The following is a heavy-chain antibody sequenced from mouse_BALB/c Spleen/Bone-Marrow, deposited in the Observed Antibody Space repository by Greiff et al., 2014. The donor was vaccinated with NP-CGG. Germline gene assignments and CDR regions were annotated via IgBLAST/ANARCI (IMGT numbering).Heavy chain of an antibody. D-gene: IGHD1-1*02. CDR1: GYTFSSYW. CDR2: ILPGSGST. Sequence: QVQLKQSGAELTKPGASVKISCKATGYTFSSYWIEWVKQRPGHGLEWIGEILPGSGSTNYNEKFKGKATFTADTSSNTAYMQLSSLTSEDSAVYYCASFYGRFAYWGQGTLVTVSA. CDR3: ASFYGRFAY. V-gene: IGHV1-9*01. J-gene: IGHJ3*01.